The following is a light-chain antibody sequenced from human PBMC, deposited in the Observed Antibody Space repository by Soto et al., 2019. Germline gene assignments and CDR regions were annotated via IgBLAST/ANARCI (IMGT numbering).Light chain of an antibody. CDR2: GNS. J-gene: IGLJ2*01. CDR3: QSYDSSLRGSV. CDR1: SSNIGAGYY. Sequence: QSVLTQPPSVSGAPGQRVTISCTGPSSNIGAGYYVHWYQQLPGTAPKLLIYGNSNRPSGVPDRFSGSKSGTSASLAITGLQAEDEADYYCQSYDSSLRGSVFGGGTKLTVL. V-gene: IGLV1-40*01.